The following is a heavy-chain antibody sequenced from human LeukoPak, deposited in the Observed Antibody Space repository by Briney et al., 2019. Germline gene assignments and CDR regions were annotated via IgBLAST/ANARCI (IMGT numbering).Heavy chain of an antibody. V-gene: IGHV3-30*02. Sequence: GGSLRLSCAASGFTFSSYGMHWVRQAPGKGLEWVAFIRYDGSNKYYADSVKGRFTISRDNSKNTLYLQMNSLRAEDTAVYYCAKDRLYCSSTSCFLFDYWGQGTLVTVSS. CDR3: AKDRLYCSSTSCFLFDY. D-gene: IGHD2-2*01. CDR2: IRYDGSNK. J-gene: IGHJ4*02. CDR1: GFTFSSYG.